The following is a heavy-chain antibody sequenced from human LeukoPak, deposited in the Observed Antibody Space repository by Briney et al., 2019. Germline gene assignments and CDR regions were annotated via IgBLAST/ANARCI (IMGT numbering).Heavy chain of an antibody. Sequence: GGSLRLSCVASGFTVSSNYMTWVRQAPGKGLEWVSIIYTGGNTDYADSVRGRFTISRDNSKNTLYLQMNSLRGEDTAVYYCAKSGFWGQRTLVTVSS. CDR3: AKSGF. CDR1: GFTVSSNY. J-gene: IGHJ4*02. V-gene: IGHV3-53*01. CDR2: IYTGGNT.